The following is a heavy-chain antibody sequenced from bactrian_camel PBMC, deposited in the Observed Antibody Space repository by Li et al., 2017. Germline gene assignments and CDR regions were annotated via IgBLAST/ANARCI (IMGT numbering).Heavy chain of an antibody. V-gene: IGHV3S1*01. J-gene: IGHJ4*01. CDR3: AIYFAL. CDR1: GFTFSDNL. CDR2: TFTDNGHT. Sequence: QLVESGGGLVQPGGSLRLSCAASGFTFSDNLMYWVRQAPGKGLEWVSTTFTDNGHTVSADSVKGRFTISRDNNMLFLQMNSLKSEDTAVYYCAIYFALWGQGTQVTVS. D-gene: IGHD1*01.